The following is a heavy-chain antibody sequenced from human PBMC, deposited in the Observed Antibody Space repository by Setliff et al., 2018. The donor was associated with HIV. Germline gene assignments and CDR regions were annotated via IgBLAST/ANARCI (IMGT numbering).Heavy chain of an antibody. V-gene: IGHV1-3*01. CDR2: IHPGNDNR. J-gene: IGHJ4*02. D-gene: IGHD2-2*01. Sequence: ASVKSPASHPDTSSPPTTYTGCGRPLDKGLSGWGWIHPGNDNREYSQRFQGRLTMTRDTSASMVYMELNSLTSEDTAVYFCARFSSVYAAIDNWGPGTLVTVSS. CDR3: ARFSSVYAAIDN. CDR1: DTSSPPTT.